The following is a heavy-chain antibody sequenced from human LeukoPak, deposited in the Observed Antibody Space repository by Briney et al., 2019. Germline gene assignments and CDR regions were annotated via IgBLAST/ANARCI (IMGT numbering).Heavy chain of an antibody. CDR3: ATRHHEMATIRYWYFDL. CDR1: GGTFSSYA. CDR2: IIPILGIA. V-gene: IGHV1-69*04. J-gene: IGHJ2*01. D-gene: IGHD5-24*01. Sequence: ASVKVSCKASGGTFSSYAISWVRQAPGQGLEWMGRIIPILGIANYAQKFQGRVTITADKSTSTAYMELSSLRSEDTAVYYCATRHHEMATIRYWYFDLWGRGTLVTVSS.